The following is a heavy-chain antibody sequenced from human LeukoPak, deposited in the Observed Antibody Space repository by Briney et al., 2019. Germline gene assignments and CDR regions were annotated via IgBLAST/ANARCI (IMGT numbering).Heavy chain of an antibody. CDR2: IIGSGRDT. J-gene: IGHJ4*02. Sequence: GGSLRLSCTASGFTFSTYAMNWVRQAPGKRLEWVSSIIGSGRDTYYADSVRGRITISRDNSRNTLFLQMNNLRVEDMGVLYCAKDWNWAIDYWGQGTLVTVSS. D-gene: IGHD1-7*01. V-gene: IGHV3-23*01. CDR3: AKDWNWAIDY. CDR1: GFTFSTYA.